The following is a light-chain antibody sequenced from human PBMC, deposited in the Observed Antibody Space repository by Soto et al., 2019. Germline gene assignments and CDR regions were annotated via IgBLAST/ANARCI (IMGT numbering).Light chain of an antibody. CDR3: QQRSNWSRIT. CDR1: QSVSSY. V-gene: IGKV3-11*01. J-gene: IGKJ5*01. CDR2: DAS. Sequence: EIVLTQSPATLSLSPGERATLSCRASQSVSSYLAWYQQKPGQAPRLLIYDASNRATGIPARFSGSGSGTDFTLTISSLEPEDFAVYYCQQRSNWSRITFGQGTRLDIK.